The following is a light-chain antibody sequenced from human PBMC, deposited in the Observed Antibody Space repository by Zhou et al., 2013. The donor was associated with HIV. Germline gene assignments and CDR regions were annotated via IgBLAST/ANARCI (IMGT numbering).Light chain of an antibody. V-gene: IGKV3-15*01. CDR2: GTS. J-gene: IGKJ2*01. Sequence: EIVMTQSPATLSVSPGERATLSCRASQSVNSKVAWYQQKPGQAPRLLMYGTSTRATGTPVRFSGSGAWTEFTLTISSMQSEDFAVYYCQHYHNWPPRYTFGQGTKLEIK. CDR1: QSVNSK. CDR3: QHYHNWPPRYT.